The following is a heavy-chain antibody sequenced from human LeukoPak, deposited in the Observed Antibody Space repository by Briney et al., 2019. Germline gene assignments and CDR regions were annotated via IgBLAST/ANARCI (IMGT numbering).Heavy chain of an antibody. D-gene: IGHD2-8*02. CDR2: FYSIGST. CDR3: ARARILTGVWAYFDY. CDR1: GDSVSSVGYY. V-gene: IGHV4-31*03. Sequence: SETLSLTCTVSGDSVSSVGYYCSWIRQHPGKGLEWVGYFYSIGSTYYNPSFKSRVTISVNTSKTQFSLKLSSVTAADTAVYYCARARILTGVWAYFDYWGQGNLVTVSS. J-gene: IGHJ4*02.